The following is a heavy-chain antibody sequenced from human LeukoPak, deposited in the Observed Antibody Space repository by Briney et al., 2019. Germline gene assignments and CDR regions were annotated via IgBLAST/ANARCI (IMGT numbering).Heavy chain of an antibody. CDR3: ARDISDDYVAQYYYGMDV. Sequence: GSSVKVSCKASGGTFSSYSITWVRQAPGQGLEWMGRIIPLLDIVNYAQKFQGRVTIMADKSTSTAYLELRSLRSEDTAVYYCARDISDDYVAQYYYGMDVWGQGTTVTVSS. V-gene: IGHV1-69*04. J-gene: IGHJ6*02. CDR1: GGTFSSYS. CDR2: IIPLLDIV. D-gene: IGHD3-16*01.